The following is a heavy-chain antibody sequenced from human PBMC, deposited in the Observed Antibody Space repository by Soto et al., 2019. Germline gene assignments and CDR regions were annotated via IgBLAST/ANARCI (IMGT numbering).Heavy chain of an antibody. CDR2: MNPYSGNT. CDR1: GYTFSDYD. CDR3: ARGRFRRTWFDP. J-gene: IGHJ5*02. V-gene: IGHV1-8*01. D-gene: IGHD3-16*01. Sequence: QVQLVQSGAEVKKPGASVKVSCKASGYTFSDYDINWVRQAAGQGLEWMGRMNPYSGNTGYAQKFQGRVIMTIDTSITTAYLELSSLTFEDTAIYYCARGRFRRTWFDPWGQGTLVTFSS.